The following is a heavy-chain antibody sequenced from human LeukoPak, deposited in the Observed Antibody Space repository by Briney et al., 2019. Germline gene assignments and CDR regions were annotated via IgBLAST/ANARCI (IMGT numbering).Heavy chain of an antibody. J-gene: IGHJ3*02. CDR1: GGTFSSYA. V-gene: IGHV1-69*04. Sequence: SVKVSCKASGGTFSSYAISWVRQAPGQGLEWTGRIIPILGIANYAQKFQGRVTITADKSTSTAYMELSSLRSEDTAVYYCARTYNSGWSDAFDIWGQGTMVTVSS. D-gene: IGHD6-19*01. CDR2: IIPILGIA. CDR3: ARTYNSGWSDAFDI.